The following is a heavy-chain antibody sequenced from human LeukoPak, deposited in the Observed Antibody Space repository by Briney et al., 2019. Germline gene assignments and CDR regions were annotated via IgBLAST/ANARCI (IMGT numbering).Heavy chain of an antibody. J-gene: IGHJ6*03. CDR1: GLSINSHY. CDR2: IFTSGIT. CDR3: ARESSGSYYNPQGYMDV. V-gene: IGHV4-4*07. Sequence: SETLSLTCTVSGLSINSHYLNWIRQPAGKRLEWIGRIFTSGITNYNPSLKSRVTMSVDTSKNQFSLNLSSVTAADTAVYHCARESSGSYYNPQGYMDVWGKGTTVTVSS. D-gene: IGHD3-10*01.